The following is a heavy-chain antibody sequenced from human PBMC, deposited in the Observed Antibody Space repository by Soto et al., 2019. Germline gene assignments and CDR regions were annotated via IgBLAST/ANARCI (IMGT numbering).Heavy chain of an antibody. J-gene: IGHJ4*02. CDR3: ARTTAVPNTLRSRYFFDY. D-gene: IGHD4-17*01. V-gene: IGHV4-61*01. CDR1: GGSVSNKTYY. CDR2: VYYSGTT. Sequence: AETLSLTCAVSGGSVSNKTYYWIWIRHPPGKRLEWIGYVYYSGTTNYNPSLKSRVTISVDLSKNQFSLRLSSVTTADTALYYCARTTAVPNTLRSRYFFDYWGQGTLVTVSS.